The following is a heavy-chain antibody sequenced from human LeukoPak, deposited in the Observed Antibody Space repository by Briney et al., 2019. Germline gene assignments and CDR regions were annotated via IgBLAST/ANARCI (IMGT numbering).Heavy chain of an antibody. D-gene: IGHD6-19*01. J-gene: IGHJ4*02. Sequence: GRSLRVSCAASGFTFSAYGMHWVRQAPGKGLEWVAIIWYDGSNEYYADSVKGRFTISRDNSKNTLHLQMNSLRAEDTAVYYCARQSGSGFCDYWGQGTLVTVSS. CDR2: IWYDGSNE. V-gene: IGHV3-33*01. CDR1: GFTFSAYG. CDR3: ARQSGSGFCDY.